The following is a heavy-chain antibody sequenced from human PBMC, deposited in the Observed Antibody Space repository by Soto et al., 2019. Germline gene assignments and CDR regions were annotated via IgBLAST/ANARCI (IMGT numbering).Heavy chain of an antibody. D-gene: IGHD3-22*01. CDR2: IIPIFGTA. J-gene: IGHJ4*02. Sequence: VSCKASGGTFSSYAISWVRQAPGQGLEWMGGIIPIFGTANYAQKFQGRVTITADESTSTAYMELSSLRSEDTAVYYCARGRYDTSGYIPTDHDYWGQGTLVTVSS. V-gene: IGHV1-69*01. CDR3: ARGRYDTSGYIPTDHDY. CDR1: GGTFSSYA.